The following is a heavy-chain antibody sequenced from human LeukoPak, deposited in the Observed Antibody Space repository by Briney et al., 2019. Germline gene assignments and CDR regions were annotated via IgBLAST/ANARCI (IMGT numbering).Heavy chain of an antibody. V-gene: IGHV3-7*01. J-gene: IGHJ4*01. CDR2: IKQDGSEK. CDR1: GFSVSGYW. D-gene: IGHD5-12*01. Sequence: PGGSLRLSCAVSGFSVSGYWMTWVRQAPGKGLEWVANIKQDGSEKNYVDSVKGRFTISRDKARNSLYLQMNSLRVEDTAVCYCARDHRYAFDNWGHGTLATVSS. CDR3: ARDHRYAFDN.